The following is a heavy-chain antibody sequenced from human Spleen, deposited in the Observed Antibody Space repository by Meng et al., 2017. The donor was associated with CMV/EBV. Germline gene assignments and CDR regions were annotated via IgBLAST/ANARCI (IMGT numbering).Heavy chain of an antibody. V-gene: IGHV1-69*10. J-gene: IGHJ4*02. D-gene: IGHD3-16*01. CDR1: GGTFGSNA. CDR2: IIPILGLS. Sequence: SVKVSCKASGGTFGSNALSWVRQAPGQGLEWMGGIIPILGLSTYAQRFQGRVTITADKSTGTGYLEVPSLRFDDTTVYYCVTYQYDSGWTEDSWGQGTLVTVSS. CDR3: VTYQYDSGWTEDS.